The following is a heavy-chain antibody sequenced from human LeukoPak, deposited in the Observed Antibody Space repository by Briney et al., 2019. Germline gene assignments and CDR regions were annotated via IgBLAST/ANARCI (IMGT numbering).Heavy chain of an antibody. CDR1: GYTFTDYY. CDR2: INPNSGGT. CDR3: ARDLIGGSYYMDY. D-gene: IGHD1-26*01. J-gene: IGHJ4*02. V-gene: IGHV1-2*02. Sequence: SSVKVSCKASGYTFTDYYIHWVGQAPGQGVEWMGWINPNSGGTNYAQNFQGRVTMTWDTSISTAYMELNRLRADDTAVYYCARDLIGGSYYMDYWGQGTLVTVSS.